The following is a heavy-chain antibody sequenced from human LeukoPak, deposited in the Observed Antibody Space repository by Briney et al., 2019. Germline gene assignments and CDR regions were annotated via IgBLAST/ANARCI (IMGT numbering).Heavy chain of an antibody. CDR2: MWYDGTNK. J-gene: IGHJ4*02. V-gene: IGHV3-33*01. CDR1: GFTFSSYG. D-gene: IGHD3-22*01. CDR3: ARQHPQYSDSSGYFLFDY. Sequence: PGRSLRLSCAASGFTFSSYGVHWVRLAPGKGLEWVAIMWYDGTNKYYADSVKGRFTISRDNSKNTLSLQMNSLRAEDTAVYYCARQHPQYSDSSGYFLFDYWGQGTLVTVSS.